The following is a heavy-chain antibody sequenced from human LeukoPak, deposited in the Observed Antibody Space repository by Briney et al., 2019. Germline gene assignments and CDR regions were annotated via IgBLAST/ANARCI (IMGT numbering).Heavy chain of an antibody. CDR1: GFTFNNYW. Sequence: PGGSLRLSCAASGFTFNNYWMSWVRQAPGKGLEWVADIKQDGSEKYYVDSVKGRFTISRDNAKNSLCLQMDSLRAEDTAVYYCARRYCSGGSCYSTFDYWAQGTLVTVSS. J-gene: IGHJ4*02. D-gene: IGHD2-15*01. CDR2: IKQDGSEK. V-gene: IGHV3-7*01. CDR3: ARRYCSGGSCYSTFDY.